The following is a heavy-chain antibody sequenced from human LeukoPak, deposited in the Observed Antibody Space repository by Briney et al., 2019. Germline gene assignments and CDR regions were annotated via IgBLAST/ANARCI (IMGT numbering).Heavy chain of an antibody. CDR1: GGSISSYY. Sequence: SETLSLTCAVSGGSISSYYWSWIRQPAGKGLEWIGLIYTSGSTNYNPSLKSRVTMSVDTSKNQFSLKLSSVTAADTAVYYCTRDPIWSGYPIGLDDAFDIWGQGTMVTVSS. D-gene: IGHD3-3*01. J-gene: IGHJ3*02. CDR3: TRDPIWSGYPIGLDDAFDI. CDR2: IYTSGST. V-gene: IGHV4-4*07.